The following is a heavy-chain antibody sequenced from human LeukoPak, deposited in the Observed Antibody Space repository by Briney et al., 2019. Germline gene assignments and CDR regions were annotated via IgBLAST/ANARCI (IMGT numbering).Heavy chain of an antibody. V-gene: IGHV3-48*01. CDR2: ISSSSSTI. CDR1: GFTFSSYS. J-gene: IGHJ6*03. D-gene: IGHD5-12*01. CDR3: ASDVVDIVATSYYYYMDV. Sequence: GGSLRLSCAASGFTFSSYSMNWVRQAPGKGLEWVSYISSSSSTIYYADSVKGRFTISRDNAKNSLYLQMDSLRAEDTAVYYCASDVVDIVATSYYYYMDVWGKGTTVTVSS.